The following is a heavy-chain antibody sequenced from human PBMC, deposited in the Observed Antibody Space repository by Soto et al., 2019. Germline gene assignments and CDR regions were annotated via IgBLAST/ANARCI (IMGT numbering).Heavy chain of an antibody. CDR3: ARKDLGVEDVWFDP. D-gene: IGHD3-16*01. CDR2: MNPNSGNT. Sequence: ASVKVSCKASGYTFTSYDINWVRQATGQGLEWMGWMNPNSGNTGYAQKFQGRVTMTRNTSISTAYMELSSLRSEDTAVYYCARKDLGVEDVWFDPWGQGTLVTVSS. J-gene: IGHJ5*02. CDR1: GYTFTSYD. V-gene: IGHV1-8*01.